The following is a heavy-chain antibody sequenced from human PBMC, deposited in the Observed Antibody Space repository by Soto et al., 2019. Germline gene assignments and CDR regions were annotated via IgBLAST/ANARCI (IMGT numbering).Heavy chain of an antibody. V-gene: IGHV1-8*01. D-gene: IGHD2-15*01. CDR2: MNPNSGNT. J-gene: IGHJ6*02. CDR3: ELLTYYYGMDV. Sequence: QVQLVQSGAEVKKPGASVKVSCKASGYTFTSYDINWVRQATGQGLEWMGWMNPNSGNTGYAQQFQGRVTMTRNTSISTAYMKLSSLRSEDTAVYYGELLTYYYGMDVWGQGTTVTFSS. CDR1: GYTFTSYD.